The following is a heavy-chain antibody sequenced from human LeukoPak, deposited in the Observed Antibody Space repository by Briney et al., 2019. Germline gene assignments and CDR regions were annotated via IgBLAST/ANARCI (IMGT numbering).Heavy chain of an antibody. Sequence: SETLSLTCTVSGGSISSYYWSWIRQPPGKGLEWIGYIYYSGSTSYNPSLKSRVTISVDTSKNQFSLKLSSVTAADTAVYYCARKSRWLPFDYWGQGTLVTVSS. J-gene: IGHJ4*02. CDR2: IYYSGST. V-gene: IGHV4-59*01. D-gene: IGHD5-18*01. CDR3: ARKSRWLPFDY. CDR1: GGSISSYY.